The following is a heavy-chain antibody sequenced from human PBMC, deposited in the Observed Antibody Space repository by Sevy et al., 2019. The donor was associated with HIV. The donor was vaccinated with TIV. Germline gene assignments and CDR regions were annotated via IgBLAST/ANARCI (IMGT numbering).Heavy chain of an antibody. V-gene: IGHV4-59*01. CDR1: GGSISNDF. Sequence: SETLSLTCTVSGGSISNDFWSWILQPPGKGLEWIGYIHYSGSTNYNPSLKSRVTILVDTSKNQFSLKLRSVTAADTAVYYCARARIGAVGDFDNWGQGTLVTVSS. CDR2: IHYSGST. D-gene: IGHD6-13*01. CDR3: ARARIGAVGDFDN. J-gene: IGHJ4*02.